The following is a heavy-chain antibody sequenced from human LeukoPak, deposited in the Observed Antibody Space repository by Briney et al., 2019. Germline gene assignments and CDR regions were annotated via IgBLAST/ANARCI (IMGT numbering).Heavy chain of an antibody. J-gene: IGHJ4*02. D-gene: IGHD4-11*01. Sequence: GGSLRLSCAASGFTFSDFWMGWVRPAPGKGLEWVANINQGGSESYYVDFVKGRFTISRENAKKSLFLQMNSLRAEDTAVYYCTKGRSNHYWGQGTLVTVST. CDR2: INQGGSES. CDR1: GFTFSDFW. CDR3: TKGRSNHY. V-gene: IGHV3-7*01.